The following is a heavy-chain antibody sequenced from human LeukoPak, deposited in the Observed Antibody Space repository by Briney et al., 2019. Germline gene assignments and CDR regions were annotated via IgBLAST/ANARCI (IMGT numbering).Heavy chain of an antibody. V-gene: IGHV3-23*01. CDR1: GFTFSSYA. CDR3: AKTGAVAGTNYFDY. J-gene: IGHJ4*02. CDR2: ISGSGGST. D-gene: IGHD6-19*01. Sequence: GGSLRLSCAAPGFTFSSYAMSWVRQAPGKGLGWVSAISGSGGSTYYADSVKGRFTISRDNSKNTLYLQMNSLRAEDTAVYYCAKTGAVAGTNYFDYWGQGTLVTVSS.